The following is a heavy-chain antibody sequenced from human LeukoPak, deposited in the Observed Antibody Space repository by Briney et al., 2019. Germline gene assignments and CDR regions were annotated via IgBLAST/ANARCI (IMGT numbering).Heavy chain of an antibody. CDR2: IYYNGNT. J-gene: IGHJ4*02. CDR3: ARDRTRTTGEIDY. Sequence: GSLRLSCAGSGFIVSSNYMSWVRQAAGKGLEWIGSIYYNGNTYYKPSLKSRVTISVDTSKNHFSLRLRSLTAADTAMYYCARDRTRTTGEIDYWGQGTLVTVSS. CDR1: GFIVSSNY. D-gene: IGHD7-27*01. V-gene: IGHV4-39*07.